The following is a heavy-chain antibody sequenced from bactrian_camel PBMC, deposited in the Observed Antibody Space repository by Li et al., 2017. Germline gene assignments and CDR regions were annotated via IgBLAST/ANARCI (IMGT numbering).Heavy chain of an antibody. D-gene: IGHD3*01. V-gene: IGHV3S63*01. CDR2: LTRDGRT. J-gene: IGHJ4*01. Sequence: HVQLVESGGGSVQAGGSLRLSCTASGFFFDDSDMGWYRQAPGNECEWISTLTRDGRTGYADSVKGRFTISRDNAKNTVYLQMNSLKTEDTAMYYFAADPYMTCIPPNVPRFDFLGQGTQVTVS. CDR1: GFFFDDSD.